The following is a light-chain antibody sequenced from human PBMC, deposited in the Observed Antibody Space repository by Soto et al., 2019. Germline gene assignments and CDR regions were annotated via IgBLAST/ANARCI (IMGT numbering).Light chain of an antibody. CDR2: RSD. CDR3: SAWDGRRNRRV. V-gene: IGLV1-44*01. J-gene: IGLJ1*01. CDR1: SSNIGVKT. Sequence: QSVLTQPPSVSGTPGQRVTISCSGSSSNIGVKTVNWHQQFPASAPKLLIFRSDQRPSGVHDRSSGSKSGTSASLAISGLQSEDEADYYCSAWDGRRNRRVFGTGTKLTVL.